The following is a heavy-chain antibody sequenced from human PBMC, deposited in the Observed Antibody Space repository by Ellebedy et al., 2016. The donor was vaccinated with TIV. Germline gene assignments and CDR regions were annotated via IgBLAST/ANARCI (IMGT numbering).Heavy chain of an antibody. V-gene: IGHV1-69*04. CDR3: ARGNAHYYFDSDRGAFDI. CDR2: IIPILGIA. CDR1: GGTFSSYA. D-gene: IGHD3-22*01. Sequence: SVKVSXXASGGTFSSYAISWVRQAPGQGLEWMGRIIPILGIANYAQKFQGRVTITADKSTSTAYMELSSLRSEDTAVYYCARGNAHYYFDSDRGAFDIWGQGTMVTVSS. J-gene: IGHJ3*02.